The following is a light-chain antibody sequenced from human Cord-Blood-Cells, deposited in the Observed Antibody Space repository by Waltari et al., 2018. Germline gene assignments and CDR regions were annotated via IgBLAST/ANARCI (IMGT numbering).Light chain of an antibody. Sequence: QSALTQPRSVSGSPGQSVTISCTGTSSDVGGYNYVSCYQQHPGKAPKLMIYDVSKRPSGVPDRFSGSKSGNTASLTISGLQAGDEADYYCCSYAGSYTWVFGGGTKLTVL. J-gene: IGLJ3*02. CDR3: CSYAGSYTWV. V-gene: IGLV2-11*01. CDR1: SSDVGGYNY. CDR2: DVS.